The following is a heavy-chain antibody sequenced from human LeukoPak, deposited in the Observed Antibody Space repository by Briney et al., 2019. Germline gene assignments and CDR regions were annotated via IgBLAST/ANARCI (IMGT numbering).Heavy chain of an antibody. CDR3: ARDAPLPDF. CDR2: IKEDGSEK. CDR1: RFTFSRFW. Sequence: GESLTLSCVVSRFTFSRFWMAWVRQAPGKGPEWVAQIKEDGSEKYYMDFVEGRFTISRDNAKNSLYLQMNSLRAEDTAVYYCARDAPLPDFWGQGTLVTVSS. J-gene: IGHJ4*02. V-gene: IGHV3-7*01. D-gene: IGHD1-26*01.